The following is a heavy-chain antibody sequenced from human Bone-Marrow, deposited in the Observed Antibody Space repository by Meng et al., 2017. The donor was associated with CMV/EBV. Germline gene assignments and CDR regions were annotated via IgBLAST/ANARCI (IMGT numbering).Heavy chain of an antibody. D-gene: IGHD5-18*01. CDR3: ATTDSYGYWFDP. CDR2: IIPILGIA. J-gene: IGHJ5*02. CDR1: GGTFSSYA. V-gene: IGHV1-69*10. Sequence: SVKVSCKASGGTFSSYAISWVRQAPGQGLEWMGGIIPILGIANYAQKFQGRVTMTTDTSTSTAYMELRSLRSDDTAVYYCATTDSYGYWFDPWGQGTLVTVSS.